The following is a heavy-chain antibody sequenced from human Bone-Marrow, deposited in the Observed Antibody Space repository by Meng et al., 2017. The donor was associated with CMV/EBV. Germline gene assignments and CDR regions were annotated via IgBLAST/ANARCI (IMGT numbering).Heavy chain of an antibody. V-gene: IGHV4-4*02. CDR1: GASVSGDNW. CDR2: IYCASNN. Sequence: YGASVSGDNWWSIVQPPAGEGQGWIGKIYCASNNNNNPSLKSGVTISQDKSNNHFSLKLNSVTAADTAVYYCVEDASAGTEFYFDYWGQGTLVTVSS. D-gene: IGHD6-19*01. J-gene: IGHJ4*02. CDR3: VEDASAGTEFYFDY.